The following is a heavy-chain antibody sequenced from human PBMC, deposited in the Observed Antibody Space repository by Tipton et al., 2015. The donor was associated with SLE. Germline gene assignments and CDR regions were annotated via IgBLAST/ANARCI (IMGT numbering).Heavy chain of an antibody. CDR3: AKDTDYDPSYFDY. CDR2: ISWNSGSI. Sequence: VQLVQSGGGLVQPGRSLRLSCAASGFTFDDYAMHWVRQAPGKGLEWVSGISWNSGSIGYADSVKGRFTISRDNAKNSLYLQMNSLRAEDTALYYCAKDTDYDPSYFDYWGQGTLVTVSS. V-gene: IGHV3-9*01. CDR1: GFTFDDYA. J-gene: IGHJ4*02. D-gene: IGHD4-17*01.